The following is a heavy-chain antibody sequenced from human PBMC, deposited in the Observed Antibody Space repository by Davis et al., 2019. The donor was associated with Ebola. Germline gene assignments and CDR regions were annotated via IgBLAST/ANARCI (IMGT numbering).Heavy chain of an antibody. CDR1: GFTFSGYT. CDR2: IKKDGNEK. J-gene: IGHJ6*02. CDR3: ARGSRNMDV. Sequence: GESLKISCAASGFTFSGYTMHWVRQAPGKGLEWVATIKKDGNEKYYVDSVKGRFTISRDNAKDSLYLQMNSLRAEDTAVYYCARGSRNMDVWGQGTTVTVSS. V-gene: IGHV3-7*03.